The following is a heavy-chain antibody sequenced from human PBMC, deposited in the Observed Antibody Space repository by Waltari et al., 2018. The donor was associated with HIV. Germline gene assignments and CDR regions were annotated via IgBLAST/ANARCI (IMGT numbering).Heavy chain of an antibody. V-gene: IGHV3-33*01. CDR1: GFTFRSFA. CDR2: FWSDGVEI. Sequence: QVQLVESGGGVVQPGTSLTLPCAVSGFTFRSFAIHWSTQSPAKGLEWLAVFWSDGVEISYADSVKGRFTISKDSSQKTLYLHLTSLRAEDTALYYCARGYSSSRWIPLYHWGRGTLVTVSS. J-gene: IGHJ4*02. D-gene: IGHD6-6*01. CDR3: ARGYSSSRWIPLYH.